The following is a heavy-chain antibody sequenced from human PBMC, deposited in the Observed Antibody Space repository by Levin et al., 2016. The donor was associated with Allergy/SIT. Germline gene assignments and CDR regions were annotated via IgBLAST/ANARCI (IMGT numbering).Heavy chain of an antibody. J-gene: IGHJ6*02. D-gene: IGHD3-9*01. CDR1: GFTFSSYG. CDR3: VKSVLRYFDWFGGNYYYGMDV. V-gene: IGHV3-30*02. CDR2: IWYDGSNN. Sequence: GESLKISCAASGFTFSSYGMHWVRQAPGKGLEWVAVIWYDGSNNYYADSVKGRFTISRDNSKNTLYLQMSSLRAEDTAVYYCVKSVLRYFDWFGGNYYYGMDVWGQGTTVTVSS.